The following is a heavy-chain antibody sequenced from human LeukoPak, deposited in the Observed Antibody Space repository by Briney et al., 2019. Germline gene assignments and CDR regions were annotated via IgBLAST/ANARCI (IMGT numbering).Heavy chain of an antibody. CDR2: IYSGGTT. V-gene: IGHV3-53*01. CDR3: AGVSLPTYYFDY. Sequence: GSLRLSCAASGFSVSSNYMSWVRQAPGKGLEWVSVIYSGGTTYYADSVKGRFTISRDNSKNTLYLQMNSLRAEDTAVYYCAGVSLPTYYFDYWGQGTLVTVSS. J-gene: IGHJ4*02. CDR1: GFSVSSNY. D-gene: IGHD4-11*01.